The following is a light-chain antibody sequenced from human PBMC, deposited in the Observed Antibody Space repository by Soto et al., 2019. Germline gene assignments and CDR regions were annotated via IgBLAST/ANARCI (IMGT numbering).Light chain of an antibody. CDR2: DAS. J-gene: IGKJ1*01. V-gene: IGKV1-13*02. Sequence: AIQMTQSPSSLSASVEDIVTITCRASQGIRDDVGWYQQKPGKAPKLLIYDASSLESGVPSRFSGSGSGTEFTLTSNSLQPEDFATYYCQQYNSYPWTVGQGTKVDIK. CDR3: QQYNSYPWT. CDR1: QGIRDD.